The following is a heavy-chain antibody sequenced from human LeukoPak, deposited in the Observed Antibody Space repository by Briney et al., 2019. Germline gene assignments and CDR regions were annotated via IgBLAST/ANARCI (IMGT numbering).Heavy chain of an antibody. D-gene: IGHD4-17*01. J-gene: IGHJ4*02. CDR1: GFTFNNYW. Sequence: GGSLRLSCAASGFTFNNYWMNWVRQAPEKGLEWVANIKPDGSEKYYVDSVNGRFTISRDNAKNSLYLQMNSLRAEDTAVYYCARDPHRGGDYDYWGQGTLVTVSS. V-gene: IGHV3-7*03. CDR3: ARDPHRGGDYDY. CDR2: IKPDGSEK.